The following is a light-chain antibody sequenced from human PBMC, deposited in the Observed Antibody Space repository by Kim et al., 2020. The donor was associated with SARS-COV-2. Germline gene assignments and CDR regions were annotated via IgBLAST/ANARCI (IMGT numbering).Light chain of an antibody. J-gene: IGLJ2*01. Sequence: SVALGQTATITCWVNIIGRNFVQWYQQKPGQAPVLVIHRDSNRPSGIPERFSGSNSGNTATLTISRAQAGDEADYYCQVWDSSTVIFGGGTQLTVL. CDR1: IIGRNF. V-gene: IGLV3-9*01. CDR2: RDS. CDR3: QVWDSSTVI.